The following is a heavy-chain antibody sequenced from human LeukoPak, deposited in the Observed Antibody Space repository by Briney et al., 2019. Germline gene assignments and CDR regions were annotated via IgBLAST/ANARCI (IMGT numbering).Heavy chain of an antibody. CDR2: IYYSGST. Sequence: PSETLSLTCTVSGCSVSSSIYYWGWIRQPPGKGLEWVGSIYYSGSTSYNPSLKSRFTISEDTSKNQFSLKLTSVTAEATAVYYCASRNDILTGYVFDSWGQGTLVTVSS. J-gene: IGHJ4*02. V-gene: IGHV4-39*01. CDR1: GCSVSSSIYY. CDR3: ASRNDILTGYVFDS. D-gene: IGHD3-9*01.